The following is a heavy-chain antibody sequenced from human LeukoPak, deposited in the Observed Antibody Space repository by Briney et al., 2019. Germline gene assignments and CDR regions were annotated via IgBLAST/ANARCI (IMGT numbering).Heavy chain of an antibody. Sequence: GASVKVSRKASGYTFTGYYMHWVRQAPGQGLEWMGWINPNSGGTNYAQKFQGRVTMTRDTSISTAYMELSRLRSDDTAVYYCARWPGELYYFDYWGQGTLVTVSS. J-gene: IGHJ4*02. CDR2: INPNSGGT. CDR3: ARWPGELYYFDY. V-gene: IGHV1-2*02. D-gene: IGHD1-7*01. CDR1: GYTFTGYY.